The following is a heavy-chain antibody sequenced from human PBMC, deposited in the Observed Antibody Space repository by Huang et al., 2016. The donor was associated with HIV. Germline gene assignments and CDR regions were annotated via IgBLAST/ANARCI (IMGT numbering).Heavy chain of an antibody. D-gene: IGHD3-3*01. Sequence: QESGPGLVGPSETLSLPCAVSGDSINSNTFYWGWIRRPPGKGLEWIGSIYYSGTTYYNPALKRRARIAVDASKNRIFLHLRSVTAADTGVYYCARTGVAVSDDPEYFQHWGQGALVTIS. CDR1: GDSINSNTFY. V-gene: IGHV4-39*02. CDR3: ARTGVAVSDDPEYFQH. CDR2: IYYSGTT. J-gene: IGHJ1*01.